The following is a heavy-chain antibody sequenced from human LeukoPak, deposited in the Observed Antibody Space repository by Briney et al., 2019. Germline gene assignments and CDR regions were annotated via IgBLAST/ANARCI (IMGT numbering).Heavy chain of an antibody. D-gene: IGHD3-9*01. CDR3: AKGKKYYDILTGAFYYFDY. CDR1: GFTFSSYA. V-gene: IGHV3-23*01. J-gene: IGHJ4*02. Sequence: PGGSLRLSCAASGFTFSSYAMSWVRQAPGKVLEWVSAISGSGGSTYYADSVKGRFTIPRDNSKNTLYLQMNSLRAEDTAIYYCAKGKKYYDILTGAFYYFDYWGQGTLVTVSS. CDR2: ISGSGGST.